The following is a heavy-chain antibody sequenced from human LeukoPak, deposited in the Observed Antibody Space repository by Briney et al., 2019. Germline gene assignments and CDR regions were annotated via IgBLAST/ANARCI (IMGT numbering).Heavy chain of an antibody. CDR2: VYYSGTI. J-gene: IGHJ1*01. V-gene: IGHV4-59*08. CDR1: GGAIDNYY. Sequence: SETLSLTCTVSGGAIDNYYWSWIRQPPGKGLEWIAYVYYSGTINYNPSLESRVTISVDTSKNQFSMRLTSVAAADTAVYYCARHGTAAGPFQLWGQGTLVTVSS. D-gene: IGHD2-21*02. CDR3: ARHGTAAGPFQL.